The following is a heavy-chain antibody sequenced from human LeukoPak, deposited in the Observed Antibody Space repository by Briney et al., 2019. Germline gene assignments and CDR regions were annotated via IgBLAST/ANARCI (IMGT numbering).Heavy chain of an antibody. CDR2: INPKSGGT. CDR3: ARGRYSGSYYVDY. D-gene: IGHD1-26*01. V-gene: IGHV1-2*02. Sequence: ASVKVSCKASGYTFTGFYMHWVRQAPGQGLEWMGWINPKSGGTNSAQEFQGRVTMTRDTSITTVYMELSSLRSDDTAVYYCARGRYSGSYYVDYWGQGTLVTVSS. J-gene: IGHJ4*02. CDR1: GYTFTGFY.